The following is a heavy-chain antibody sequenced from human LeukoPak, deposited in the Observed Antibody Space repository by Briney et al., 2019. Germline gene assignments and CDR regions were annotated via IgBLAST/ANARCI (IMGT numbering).Heavy chain of an antibody. CDR2: IIPIFGTA. V-gene: IGHV1-69*05. J-gene: IGHJ3*02. CDR1: GGTFSSYA. Sequence: SVKVSCKASGGTFSSYAISWVRQAPGQGLEWMGGIIPIFGTANYAQKLQDRVTITTDESTSTAYMELSSLRSEDTAVYYCARDLVAHYYDSSGHSFRHAFDIWGQGTMVTVSS. CDR3: ARDLVAHYYDSSGHSFRHAFDI. D-gene: IGHD3-22*01.